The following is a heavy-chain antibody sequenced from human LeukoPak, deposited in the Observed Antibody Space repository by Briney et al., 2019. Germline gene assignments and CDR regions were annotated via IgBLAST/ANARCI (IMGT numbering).Heavy chain of an antibody. CDR3: VGDPPMDGSAFDY. CDR1: AFTISIGSYY. Sequence: PSETLSLTCTVSAFTISIGSYYWDWIRQPPGKGLEWIASMYYSGTTFYSPSLKSRVTISVDTSKNQLSLKQGSVTAAGSPMYYCVGDPPMDGSAFDYWGQGTLVTVSS. D-gene: IGHD3/OR15-3a*01. J-gene: IGHJ4*02. V-gene: IGHV4-39*02. CDR2: MYYSGTT.